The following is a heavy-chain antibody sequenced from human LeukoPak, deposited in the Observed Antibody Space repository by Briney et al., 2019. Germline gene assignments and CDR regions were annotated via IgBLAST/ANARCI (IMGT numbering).Heavy chain of an antibody. D-gene: IGHD3-22*01. CDR2: ISGSGGST. CDR1: GFTFSSYA. J-gene: IGHJ4*02. V-gene: IGHV3-23*01. CDR3: ARDYYTYYYDSSGYSAGY. Sequence: GGSLRLSCAASGFTFSSYAMSWVRQAPGKGLEWVSAISGSGGSTYYADSVKGRFTISRDNSKNTLYLQMNNLRAEDTAVYYCARDYYTYYYDSSGYSAGYWGQGTLVTVSS.